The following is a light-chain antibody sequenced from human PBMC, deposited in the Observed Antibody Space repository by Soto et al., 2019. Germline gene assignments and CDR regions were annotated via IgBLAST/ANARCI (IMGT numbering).Light chain of an antibody. Sequence: LTHPASVSGSPGQSITISCTGTSGDVGVYKFVSWYQQHPGKAPKLIIYEVSNRPSGVSSRFSGSMSGNTASLTISGLQAEDEADYYCGSYTGTIYVFGTGTKVTVL. CDR2: EVS. V-gene: IGLV2-14*01. J-gene: IGLJ1*01. CDR3: GSYTGTIYV. CDR1: SGDVGVYKF.